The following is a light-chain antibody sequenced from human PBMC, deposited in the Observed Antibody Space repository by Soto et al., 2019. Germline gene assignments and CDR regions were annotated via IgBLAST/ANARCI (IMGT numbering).Light chain of an antibody. CDR3: EEYSCSPWT. CDR1: QSVSSSY. V-gene: IGKV3-20*01. J-gene: IGKJ1*01. CDR2: GAS. Sequence: EIVLTQSPGTLSLSPGERATLSCRASQSVSSSYLAWYQQKPGQAPSLLIYGASSRATGIPGRFSGSGSGTGFTLTISTLETKGFAVDYEEEYSCSPWTFGQGTKVEVK.